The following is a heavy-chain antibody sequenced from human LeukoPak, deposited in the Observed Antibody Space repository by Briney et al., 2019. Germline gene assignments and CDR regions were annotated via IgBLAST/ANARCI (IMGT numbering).Heavy chain of an antibody. Sequence: PGGSLRLSCAASGFTFSSYAMSWVRQAPGKGLEWVSAISGSGGSTYYADSVKGRFTISRDNSKNTLYLQMNSLRAEDTAVYYCAKDPRNYDILTGYYTYDAFDIWGQGTMVTVSS. J-gene: IGHJ3*02. CDR3: AKDPRNYDILTGYYTYDAFDI. CDR2: ISGSGGST. V-gene: IGHV3-23*01. D-gene: IGHD3-9*01. CDR1: GFTFSSYA.